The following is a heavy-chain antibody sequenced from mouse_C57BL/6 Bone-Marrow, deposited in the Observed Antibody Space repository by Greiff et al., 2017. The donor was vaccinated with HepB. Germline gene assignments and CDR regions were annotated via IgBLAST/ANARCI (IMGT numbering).Heavy chain of an antibody. J-gene: IGHJ1*03. CDR2: IYPSSGNT. Sequence: QVHVKQSGAELARPGASVKLSCKASGYTFTSYGIRWVKQRPGQGLEWIGEIYPSSGNTYYNEKFKGKATLTADKSSSTAYMEIRSLTSEDSAVYFCAGRGGGYFCVWGTGTTVTVSS. CDR3: AGRGGGYFCV. V-gene: IGHV1-81*01. CDR1: GYTFTSYG.